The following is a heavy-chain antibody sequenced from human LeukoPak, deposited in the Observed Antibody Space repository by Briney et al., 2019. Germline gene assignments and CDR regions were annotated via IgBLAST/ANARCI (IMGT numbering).Heavy chain of an antibody. CDR2: ISSSGSTI. V-gene: IGHV3-48*03. CDR3: ARTNYGDYFDY. J-gene: IGHJ4*02. CDR1: GFTFSSYE. D-gene: IGHD4-17*01. Sequence: GGSLRLPCAASGFTFSSYEMNWVRQAPGKGLEWVSYISSSGSTIYYADSVKGRFTISRDNAKNSLYLQMNSLRAEDTAVYYCARTNYGDYFDYWGQGTLVTVSS.